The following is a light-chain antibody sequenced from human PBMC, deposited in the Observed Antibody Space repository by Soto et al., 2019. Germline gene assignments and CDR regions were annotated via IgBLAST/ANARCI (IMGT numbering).Light chain of an antibody. CDR3: QQYNSFPWT. J-gene: IGKJ1*01. Sequence: DIQITQSPSTLSASVGDRVSFTCPSSHYISMLLAWYQQRPGKAPSLLITDASKLESGVPPRFNGSRSETEFTLTIRNMQPDDFATYYCQQYNSFPWTFGLGTKVDIK. CDR2: DAS. CDR1: HYISML. V-gene: IGKV1-5*01.